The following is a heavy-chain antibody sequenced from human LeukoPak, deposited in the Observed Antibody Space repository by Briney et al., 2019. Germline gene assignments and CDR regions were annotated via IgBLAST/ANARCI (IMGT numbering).Heavy chain of an antibody. J-gene: IGHJ1*01. CDR2: IYYSGST. V-gene: IGHV4-59*08. CDR1: GGSISSYY. CDR3: AGPRDGYNYFQH. Sequence: SETLSLTCTVSGGSISSYYWSWIRQPPGKGLEWIGYIYYSGSTNYNPSLKSRVTISVDTSKNQFSLKLSSVTAADTAVYYCAGPRDGYNYFQHWGQGTLVTVSS. D-gene: IGHD5-24*01.